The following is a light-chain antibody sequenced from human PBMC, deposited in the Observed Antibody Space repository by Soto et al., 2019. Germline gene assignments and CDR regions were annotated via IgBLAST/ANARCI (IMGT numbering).Light chain of an antibody. CDR1: QSVTTF. CDR2: DVS. Sequence: EIVLTQSPVTLSLSPGERATLSCRASQSVTTFLAWYQQKPGQAPRLLIYDVSNRATGIPARFSGSGSGTDFTLTISSLEPEDFAVYYCQHRINLPLSFGGGTKVEIK. CDR3: QHRINLPLS. J-gene: IGKJ4*01. V-gene: IGKV3-11*01.